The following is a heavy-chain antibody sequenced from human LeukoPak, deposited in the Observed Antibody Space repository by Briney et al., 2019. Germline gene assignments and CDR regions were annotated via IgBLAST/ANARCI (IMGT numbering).Heavy chain of an antibody. D-gene: IGHD3-10*01. Sequence: SETLSLTCTVSGYSISSGYYWGWIRQPPGKGLEWIGSIYHSGSTYYNPSLKRRVTISVDTSKNQFSLKLSSVTAADTAVYYCAGVGMVRGVIPHMDVWGKGTTVTVSS. J-gene: IGHJ6*03. V-gene: IGHV4-38-2*02. CDR1: GYSISSGYY. CDR3: AGVGMVRGVIPHMDV. CDR2: IYHSGST.